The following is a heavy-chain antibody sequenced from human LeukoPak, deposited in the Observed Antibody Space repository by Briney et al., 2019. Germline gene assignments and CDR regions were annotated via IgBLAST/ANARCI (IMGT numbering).Heavy chain of an antibody. D-gene: IGHD3-9*01. V-gene: IGHV3-11*05. J-gene: IGHJ4*02. CDR2: ISSSSSYT. CDR1: GFTLGGYY. Sequence: GGSLRLSCVGSGFTLGGYYMSWIRQAPGKGLEWVSYISSSSSYTNYAGSVKGRFTISRDNAKNSLYLQMNSLRAEDTAVYYCAREKDYDILTGIDYWGQGTLVTVSS. CDR3: AREKDYDILTGIDY.